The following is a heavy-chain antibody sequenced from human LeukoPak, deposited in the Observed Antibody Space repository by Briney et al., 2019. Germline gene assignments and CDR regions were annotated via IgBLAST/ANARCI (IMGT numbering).Heavy chain of an antibody. Sequence: GGSLRLSCAASGFIFSSYWMSWVRQAPGKGLEWVANIKQDGSEKYYVDSVKGRFTISRDNAKNSLYLQMNSLRAEDTAVYYCARVHIEGWFFDLWGRGTLVTVSS. CDR3: ARVHIEGWFFDL. CDR1: GFIFSSYW. CDR2: IKQDGSEK. V-gene: IGHV3-7*01. D-gene: IGHD1-26*01. J-gene: IGHJ2*01.